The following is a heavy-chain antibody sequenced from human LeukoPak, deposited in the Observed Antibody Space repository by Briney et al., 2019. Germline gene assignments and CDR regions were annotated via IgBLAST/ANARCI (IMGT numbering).Heavy chain of an antibody. V-gene: IGHV1-24*01. D-gene: IGHD4-17*01. Sequence: ASVKVSCTVSGYTLTELSMHWVRQAPGKGLEWMGGFDPEDGETIYAQKFQGRVTMTEDTSTDTAYMELSSLRSEDTAVYYCARGRNALYGDNTVDYWGQGTLVTVSS. CDR2: FDPEDGET. CDR3: ARGRNALYGDNTVDY. CDR1: GYTLTELS. J-gene: IGHJ4*02.